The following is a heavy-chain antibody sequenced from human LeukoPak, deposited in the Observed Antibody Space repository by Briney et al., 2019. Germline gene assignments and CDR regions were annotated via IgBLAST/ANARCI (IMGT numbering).Heavy chain of an antibody. J-gene: IGHJ4*02. CDR3: ARQYCSGGSCYEDY. Sequence: PSETLSLTCTVSGGSISGYYWSWIRQPPGKGLEWIGFIYYSGSTNYNPSLKSRVTISVDTSKNQFSLKLSSVTAADTAVYYCARQYCSGGSCYEDYWGQETLVTVSS. D-gene: IGHD2-15*01. V-gene: IGHV4-59*08. CDR1: GGSISGYY. CDR2: IYYSGST.